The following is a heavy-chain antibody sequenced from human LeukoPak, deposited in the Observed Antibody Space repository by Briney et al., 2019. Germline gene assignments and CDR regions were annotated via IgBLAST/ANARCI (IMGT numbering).Heavy chain of an antibody. CDR2: ISSSGSTI. V-gene: IGHV3-11*01. CDR3: ARDEDSWFNY. Sequence: KAGGYVRLSCAASGFTFSDYNMSWIRRAPGKGLEWVSYISSSGSTIYYADSVKGRFTISRDNAKNSLYLQMNSLRAEDTAVYYCARDEDSWFNYWGQGTLVTVSS. CDR1: GFTFSDYN. J-gene: IGHJ4*02. D-gene: IGHD6-6*01.